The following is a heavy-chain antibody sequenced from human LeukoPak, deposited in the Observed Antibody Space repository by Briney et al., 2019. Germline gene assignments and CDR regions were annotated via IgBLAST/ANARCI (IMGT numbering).Heavy chain of an antibody. D-gene: IGHD3-3*01. CDR1: GFTVSSNY. CDR2: IYSGGST. Sequence: GGSLRLSCAASGFTVSSNYMSWVRQAPGKGLEWVSVIYSGGSTYYADSVKGRFTISRDNSKNTLYLQMNSLRAEDTAVYYCARFLEWYYYYMDVWGKGTTVTVSS. J-gene: IGHJ6*03. V-gene: IGHV3-53*01. CDR3: ARFLEWYYYYMDV.